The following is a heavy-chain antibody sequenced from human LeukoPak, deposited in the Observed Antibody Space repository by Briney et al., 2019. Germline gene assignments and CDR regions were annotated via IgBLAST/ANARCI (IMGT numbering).Heavy chain of an antibody. D-gene: IGHD2-2*01. Sequence: GASVKVSCKASGYTFTGNYIHWVRQAPGQGLEWMGMIYPRDGSTSYAQKFQGRVTVTRDTSTSTVHMELSGLRSEDTAVYYCARDCSSTSCYASWYYYGMDVWGQGTTVTVSS. CDR1: GYTFTGNY. CDR2: IYPRDGST. V-gene: IGHV1-46*01. CDR3: ARDCSSTSCYASWYYYGMDV. J-gene: IGHJ6*02.